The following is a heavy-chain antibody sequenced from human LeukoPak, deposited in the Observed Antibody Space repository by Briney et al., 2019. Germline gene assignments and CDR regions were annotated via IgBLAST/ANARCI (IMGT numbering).Heavy chain of an antibody. CDR1: GGSISSGGYY. CDR2: IYYSGST. Sequence: TLSLTCTVSGGSISSGGYYWSWIRQHPGKGLEWIGYIYYSGSTYYNPSLKSRVTISVDTSKNQFSLKLSSVTAADTAVYYCARGIYGYDAFDIWGQGTMVTVSS. J-gene: IGHJ3*02. CDR3: ARGIYGYDAFDI. V-gene: IGHV4-31*03. D-gene: IGHD5/OR15-5a*01.